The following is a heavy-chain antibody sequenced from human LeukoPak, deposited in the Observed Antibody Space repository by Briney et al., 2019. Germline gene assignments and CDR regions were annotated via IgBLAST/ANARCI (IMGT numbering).Heavy chain of an antibody. J-gene: IGHJ4*02. V-gene: IGHV3-48*01. CDR2: ISSSSSTI. Sequence: GGSLRLSCAASGFTFSSYSMNWVRQAPGKGLEWVSYISSSSSTIYYADPVKGRFTISRDNAKNSLYLQMNSLRAEDTAVYYCAREEIAAAGTIFDYWGQGILVTVST. CDR3: AREEIAAAGTIFDY. CDR1: GFTFSSYS. D-gene: IGHD6-13*01.